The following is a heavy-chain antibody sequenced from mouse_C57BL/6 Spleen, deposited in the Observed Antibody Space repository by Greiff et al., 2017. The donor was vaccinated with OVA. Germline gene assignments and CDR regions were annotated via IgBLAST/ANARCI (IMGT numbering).Heavy chain of an antibody. CDR2: IDPSDSET. D-gene: IGHD1-1*01. Sequence: QVQLQQPGAELVRPGSSVKLSCKASGYTFTSYWMHWVKQRPIQGLEWIGNIDPSDSETHYNQKFKDKATLTVDKSSSTAYMQLSSLTSEDSAVYYCARRNYYGSSWDWYFDVWGTGTTVTVSS. V-gene: IGHV1-52*01. CDR3: ARRNYYGSSWDWYFDV. CDR1: GYTFTSYW. J-gene: IGHJ1*03.